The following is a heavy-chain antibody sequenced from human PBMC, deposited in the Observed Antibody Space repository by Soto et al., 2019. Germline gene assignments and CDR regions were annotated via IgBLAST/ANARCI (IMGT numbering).Heavy chain of an antibody. V-gene: IGHV5-10-1*01. CDR2: IDPSDSYT. J-gene: IGHJ6*02. CDR1: GYSFTSYW. CDR3: ARQGYYYYYGMDV. Sequence: PGESLKISCKGSGYSFTSYWISWVRQIPGKGLEWMGRIDPSDSYTKYSPSFQGNVTISADKSISTAYVQWSSLKASDTAMYYCARQGYYYYYGMDVLGQGTTVTVSS.